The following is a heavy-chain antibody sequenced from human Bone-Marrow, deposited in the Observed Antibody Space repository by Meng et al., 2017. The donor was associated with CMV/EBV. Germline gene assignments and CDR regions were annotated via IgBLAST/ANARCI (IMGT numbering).Heavy chain of an antibody. Sequence: GESLKISCAASGFTFSSYWMHWVRQAPGKGLVWVSRINSDGSSTSYADSVKGRFTISRDNAKNTLYLQMNSLRAEDTAVYYCARVATYYYGMDVWGQGTTVTVSS. CDR2: INSDGSST. J-gene: IGHJ6*02. D-gene: IGHD5-12*01. CDR3: ARVATYYYGMDV. V-gene: IGHV3-74*01. CDR1: GFTFSSYW.